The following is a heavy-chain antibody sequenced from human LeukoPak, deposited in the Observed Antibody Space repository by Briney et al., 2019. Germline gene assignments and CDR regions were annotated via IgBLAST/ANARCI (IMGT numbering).Heavy chain of an antibody. CDR3: ARDRTVVPAANYWYFDL. D-gene: IGHD2-2*01. Sequence: SETLSLTCNVSGGSISSYYWSWIQQPAGKGLEWIGRIYTSGSANYNPSLKSRVTMSVDTSKSQFSLKLSSVTAADTAVYYCARDRTVVPAANYWYFDLWGRGTLVTVSS. V-gene: IGHV4-4*07. CDR2: IYTSGSA. J-gene: IGHJ2*01. CDR1: GGSISSYY.